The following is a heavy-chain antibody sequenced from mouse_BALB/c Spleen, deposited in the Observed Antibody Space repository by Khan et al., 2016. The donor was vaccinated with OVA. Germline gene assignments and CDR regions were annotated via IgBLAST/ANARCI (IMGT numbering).Heavy chain of an antibody. J-gene: IGHJ3*01. CDR2: IYPYNGGA. V-gene: IGHV1S29*02. D-gene: IGHD4-1*01. CDR1: GYTFTDYN. Sequence: VQLKQSGPELVKPGASVKISCKASGYTFTDYNMHWVKQSHGKSLEWIGYIYPYNGGAAYNQNFRNKATLTVDNSSSTAYMELCSLTSEDSAVYYCARELGGTYWGQGTLVTVSA. CDR3: ARELGGTY.